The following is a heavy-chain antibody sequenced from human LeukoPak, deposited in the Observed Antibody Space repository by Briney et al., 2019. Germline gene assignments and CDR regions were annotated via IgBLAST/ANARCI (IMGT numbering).Heavy chain of an antibody. D-gene: IGHD1-1*01. V-gene: IGHV3-15*01. CDR2: LKSKGGGETA. Sequence: MPGGSLRLSCATSGFNFNDAWMRWVRQAPGGGLEWVGRLKSKGGGETADYAAAVKGRFTISRDDSKSTLYLQMNSLKNEDTAVYFCSWELDVSFGRRLESWGQGTLVTVAS. CDR3: SWELDVSFGRRLES. J-gene: IGHJ4*02. CDR1: GFNFNDAW.